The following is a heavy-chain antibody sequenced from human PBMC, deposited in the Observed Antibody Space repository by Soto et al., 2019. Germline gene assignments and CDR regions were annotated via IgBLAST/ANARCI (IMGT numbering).Heavy chain of an antibody. CDR2: ISSSSDYI. CDR3: ARSRVYATGPLDF. CDR1: GFTFTSYT. Sequence: GGSLRLSCAASGFTFTSYTMNWVRQAPGKGLEWVSSISSSSDYIYYADSMKGRVTISRDNAKNSLFLDMNSLTGEDTAVYYCARSRVYATGPLDFWGQGTLVTVSS. J-gene: IGHJ4*02. D-gene: IGHD6-13*01. V-gene: IGHV3-21*06.